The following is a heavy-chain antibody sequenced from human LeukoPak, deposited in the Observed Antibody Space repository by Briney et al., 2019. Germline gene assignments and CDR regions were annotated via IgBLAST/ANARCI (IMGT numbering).Heavy chain of an antibody. Sequence: PSQTLSLTCAVSGGSISSGGYSWSWIRQPPGKGLEWIGYIYHSGSTSYNPTLKSRVTISVDRSKNQFSLKLSSVTAADTAVYYCARAFDGDYFDYWSQGTLVTVSS. D-gene: IGHD4-17*01. J-gene: IGHJ4*02. CDR1: GGSISSGGYS. CDR3: ARAFDGDYFDY. V-gene: IGHV4-30-2*01. CDR2: IYHSGST.